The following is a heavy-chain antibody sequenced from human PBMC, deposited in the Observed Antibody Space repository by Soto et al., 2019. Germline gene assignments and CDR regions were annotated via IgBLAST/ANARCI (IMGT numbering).Heavy chain of an antibody. D-gene: IGHD3-10*01. CDR3: ARHPNYYYGSGSSYYYYYYGMDV. Sequence: SETLSLTCTVSGGSISSGDYYWSWIRQPPGKGLEWIGYIYYSGSTYYNPSLKSRVTISVDTSKNQFSLKLSSVTAADTAVYYCARHPNYYYGSGSSYYYYYYGMDVWGQGTTVTVSS. CDR1: GGSISSGDYY. J-gene: IGHJ6*02. V-gene: IGHV4-30-4*01. CDR2: IYYSGST.